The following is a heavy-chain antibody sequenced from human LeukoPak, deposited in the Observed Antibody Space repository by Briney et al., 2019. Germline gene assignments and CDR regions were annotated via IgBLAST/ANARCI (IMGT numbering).Heavy chain of an antibody. Sequence: GGSLRLSCAASGFTFSSYWMSWVRQAPGKGLEGVANIKKDGSEKYYVDSVKGRFTISRDNAKKSLYLQMNSLRAEDTAVYYCARDLYRIVVVPHYFDYWGQGTLVTVS. D-gene: IGHD3-22*01. CDR2: IKKDGSEK. CDR3: ARDLYRIVVVPHYFDY. J-gene: IGHJ4*02. V-gene: IGHV3-7*01. CDR1: GFTFSSYW.